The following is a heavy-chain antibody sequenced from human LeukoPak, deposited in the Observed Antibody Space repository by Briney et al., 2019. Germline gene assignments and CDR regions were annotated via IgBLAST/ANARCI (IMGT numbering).Heavy chain of an antibody. D-gene: IGHD6-19*01. J-gene: IGHJ2*01. Sequence: GGSLRLSCAASGFTFSSYGMSWVRQAPGKRLEWVSAISGSGGSTYYADSVKGRFTISRDNSKNTLYLQMNSLRAEDTAVYYCAKDELAVAGGVYWYFDLWGRGTLVTVSS. CDR3: AKDELAVAGGVYWYFDL. V-gene: IGHV3-23*01. CDR1: GFTFSSYG. CDR2: ISGSGGST.